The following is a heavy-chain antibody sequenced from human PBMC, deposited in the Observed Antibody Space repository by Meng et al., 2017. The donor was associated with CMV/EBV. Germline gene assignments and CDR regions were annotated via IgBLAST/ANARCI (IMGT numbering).Heavy chain of an antibody. CDR1: GFTFTGYY. Sequence: ASVKVSCKASGFTFTGYYIHWVRQAPGQGLEWMGIINPSGGSTSYAQKFQGRVTMTRDTSTSTVYMELSSLRSEDTAVYYCARDRVPCSSTSCYLDYWGQGTLVTVSS. V-gene: IGHV1-46*01. J-gene: IGHJ4*02. D-gene: IGHD2-2*01. CDR3: ARDRVPCSSTSCYLDY. CDR2: INPSGGST.